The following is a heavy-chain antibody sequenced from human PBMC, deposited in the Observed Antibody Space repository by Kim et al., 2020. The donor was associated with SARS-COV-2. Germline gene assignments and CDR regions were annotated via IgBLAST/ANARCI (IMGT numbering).Heavy chain of an antibody. CDR1: GGSFSGYY. J-gene: IGHJ6*02. CDR3: ARLTGYYDILTGYYSYYYYGMDV. V-gene: IGHV4-34*01. CDR2: INHSGST. Sequence: SETLSLTCAVYGGSFSGYYWSWIRQPPGKGLEWIGEINHSGSTNYNPSLKSRVTISVDTSKNQFSLKLSSVTAADTAVYYCARLTGYYDILTGYYSYYYYGMDVWGQGTTVTVSS. D-gene: IGHD3-9*01.